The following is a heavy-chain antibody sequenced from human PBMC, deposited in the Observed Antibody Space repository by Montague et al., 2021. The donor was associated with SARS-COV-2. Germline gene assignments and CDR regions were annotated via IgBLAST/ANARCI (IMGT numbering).Heavy chain of an antibody. D-gene: IGHD3-10*01. CDR3: ARGPLLSFVSGRYSVRLFGW. J-gene: IGHJ4*02. CDR2: INHSGST. CDR1: RESFSGHY. V-gene: IGHV4-34*01. Sequence: SETLSLTCAVYRESFSGHYWIWIRQPPGKGLEWIGEINHSGSTNYSPSLKSRVTISVDTSKNQFSLKLSSVTAADAAVYYCARGPLLSFVSGRYSVRLFGWWGRGTLVTVSS.